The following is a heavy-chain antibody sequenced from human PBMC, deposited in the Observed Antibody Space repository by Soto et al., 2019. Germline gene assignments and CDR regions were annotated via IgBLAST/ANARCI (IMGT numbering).Heavy chain of an antibody. CDR1: GGSISSGGYY. CDR3: ARVNCSGGSCYSDYYYYYGTDV. D-gene: IGHD2-15*01. CDR2: IYYSGST. Sequence: SETLSLTCTVSGGSISSGGYYWSWIRQHPGKGLEWIGYIYYSGSTYYNPSLKSRVTISVDTSKNQFSLKLSSVTAADTAVYYCARVNCSGGSCYSDYYYYYGTDVWGQGTTVTVSS. V-gene: IGHV4-31*03. J-gene: IGHJ6*02.